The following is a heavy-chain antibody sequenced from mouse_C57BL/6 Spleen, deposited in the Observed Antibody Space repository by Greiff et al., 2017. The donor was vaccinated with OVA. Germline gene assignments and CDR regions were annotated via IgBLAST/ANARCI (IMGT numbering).Heavy chain of an antibody. D-gene: IGHD1-1*02. CDR2: IRSKSNNYAT. CDR1: GFSFNTYA. J-gene: IGHJ1*03. V-gene: IGHV10-1*01. CDR3: VRHGGGYYGYFDV. Sequence: EVKLMESGGGLVQPKGSLKLSCAASGFSFNTYAMNWVRQAPGKGLEWVARIRSKSNNYATYYADSVKDRFTISRDDSESMLYLQMNNLKTEDTAMYYCVRHGGGYYGYFDVWGTGTTVTVSS.